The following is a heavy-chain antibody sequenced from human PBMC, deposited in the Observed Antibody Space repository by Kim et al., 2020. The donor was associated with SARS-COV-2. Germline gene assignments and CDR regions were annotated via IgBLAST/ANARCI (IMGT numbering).Heavy chain of an antibody. CDR1: GVRCSSYD. V-gene: IGHV4-59*01. CDR2: IDFSGST. D-gene: IGHD1-20*01. J-gene: IGHJ6*02. Sequence: ETLSLTCTAEGVRCSSYDLSWILHHSGKGRAWLGYIDFSGSTAYNTSLKNRVTISVETTKIQSYLKLSSVPAVDTAVYYCAGDLGYNCNYYYYYVMDVWVQRSTIPVSS. CDR3: AGDLGYNCNYYYYYVMDV.